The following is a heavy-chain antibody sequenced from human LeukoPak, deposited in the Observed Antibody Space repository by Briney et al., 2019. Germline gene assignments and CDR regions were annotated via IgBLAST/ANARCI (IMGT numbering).Heavy chain of an antibody. CDR3: AGGPAVTTNDY. CDR2: IHYTGST. CDR1: VGSISSYY. Sequence: SETLSLTCTVSVGSISSYYWTWIRQTPGKGLDWIGYIHYTGSTNYNPSLKSRVTISVDTSKSQFSLELTSVTAADTAVYYCAGGPAVTTNDYWGQGTLVTVFS. D-gene: IGHD4-17*01. J-gene: IGHJ4*02. V-gene: IGHV4-59*01.